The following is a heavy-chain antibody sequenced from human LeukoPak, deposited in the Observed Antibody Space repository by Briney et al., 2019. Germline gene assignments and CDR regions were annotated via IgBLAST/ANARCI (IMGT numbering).Heavy chain of an antibody. CDR2: IKQDGSET. D-gene: IGHD3-10*01. Sequence: GGSLRLSCAASGFTFSNYWMSWVRQASGKGLEWVAYIKQDGSETYYVDSVKGRFTISRDNTQHSVYLQMNSLRAEDTAVYYCAAGGGYGSGGARYYYNGMDVWGQGTTDTVSS. CDR1: GFTFSNYW. CDR3: AAGGGYGSGGARYYYNGMDV. J-gene: IGHJ6*02. V-gene: IGHV3-7*03.